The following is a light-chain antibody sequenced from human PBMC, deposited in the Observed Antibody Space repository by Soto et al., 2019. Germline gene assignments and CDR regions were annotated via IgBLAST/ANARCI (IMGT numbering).Light chain of an antibody. J-gene: IGKJ4*01. V-gene: IGKV3-15*01. CDR3: QQYDELPSLT. Sequence: EIVMTQSPATLSVSLGERATLSCRASQSVSTHLAWYQQKPGQAPRLLIYGASTRATGTPARFTGSGSGTEFTLTISSLQSEDFALYYCQQYDELPSLTFGGGTKVDIK. CDR2: GAS. CDR1: QSVSTH.